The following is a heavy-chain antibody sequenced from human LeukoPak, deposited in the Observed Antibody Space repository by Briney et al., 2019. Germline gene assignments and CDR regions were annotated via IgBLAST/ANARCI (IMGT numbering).Heavy chain of an antibody. CDR3: ARDTLDYGDYPYYYYYGMDV. Sequence: GGSLRLSCAASGFTFSSYEMNWVRQAPGKGLEWVSYISSSGSTIYYADSVKGRFTISRDNAKNSLYLQMNSLRAEDTAVYYCARDTLDYGDYPYYYYYGMDVWGQGTTVTVSS. V-gene: IGHV3-48*03. CDR2: ISSSGSTI. D-gene: IGHD4-17*01. J-gene: IGHJ6*02. CDR1: GFTFSSYE.